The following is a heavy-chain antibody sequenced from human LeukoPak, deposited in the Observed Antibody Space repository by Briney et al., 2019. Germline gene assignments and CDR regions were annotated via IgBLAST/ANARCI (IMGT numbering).Heavy chain of an antibody. Sequence: GGSLRLSCVGSGFNFNDAWMNWVRQAPGKGLEWVGRVKSGGTTDDTAPMKGRFTISRDDSKRTVYLQMNSLKTEDTAMYFCTARVVTTNEFWGQGTLVTVSS. CDR3: TARVVTTNEF. CDR1: GFNFNDAW. J-gene: IGHJ4*02. V-gene: IGHV3-15*01. CDR2: VKSGGTT. D-gene: IGHD2-21*02.